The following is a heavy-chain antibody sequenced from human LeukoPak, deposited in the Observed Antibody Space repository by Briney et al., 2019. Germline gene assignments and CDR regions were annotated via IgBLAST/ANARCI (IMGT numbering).Heavy chain of an antibody. CDR3: ARYTTVATAGESTYWFDP. CDR2: IYWDDDK. CDR1: GFSLTTRGVG. D-gene: IGHD5-18*01. J-gene: IGHJ5*02. V-gene: IGHV2-5*02. Sequence: SGPTLVKPTQTLTLTCTFSGFSLTTRGVGVGWIRQPPGKALEWLALIYWDDDKRYSPSLKSRLTITKDTSKNQVVLTMTNMDPVGTATYYCARYTTVATAGESTYWFDPWGQGTLVTVSS.